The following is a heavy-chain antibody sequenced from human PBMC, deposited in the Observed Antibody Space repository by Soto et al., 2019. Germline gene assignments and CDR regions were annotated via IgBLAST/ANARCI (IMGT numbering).Heavy chain of an antibody. D-gene: IGHD6-19*01. CDR2: VHYTGST. J-gene: IGHJ5*02. CDR3: VKLELWLVRLT. CDR1: GASINTDNY. Sequence: QLQLQESGPRLVRPSETLSLTCTVSGASINTDNYWGWVRQTPGKGLEWIGGVHYTGSTYYSSTLKSXXPXSXXTSRNQLSLNLRSVTAADSAMYYCVKLELWLVRLTWGQGTLVTVSS. V-gene: IGHV4-39*01.